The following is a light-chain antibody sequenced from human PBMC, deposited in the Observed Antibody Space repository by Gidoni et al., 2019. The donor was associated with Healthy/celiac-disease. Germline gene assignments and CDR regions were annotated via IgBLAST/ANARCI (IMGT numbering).Light chain of an antibody. V-gene: IGKV3-15*01. CDR1: QSVSSN. J-gene: IGKJ1*01. CDR3: QQYNNWPSWT. CDR2: GAS. Sequence: EIVMTQSPATLSVSPGERATLSCRASQSVSSNLAWYQQKPGQAPRLLIYGASTRAPGIPASFSGSGSGTEFTLTISSLQSEDFAVYYCQQYNNWPSWTFGQGTKVEIK.